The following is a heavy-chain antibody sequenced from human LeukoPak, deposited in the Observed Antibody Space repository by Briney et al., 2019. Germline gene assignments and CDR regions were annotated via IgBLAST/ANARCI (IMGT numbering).Heavy chain of an antibody. V-gene: IGHV3-7*01. CDR3: ARDPSSGYYYYFDY. D-gene: IGHD3-22*01. CDR1: GFTFSNFW. CDR2: IKQDGSVK. J-gene: IGHJ4*02. Sequence: GGSLRLSCAASGFTFSNFWMNWVRQAPGKGLEWVANIKQDGSVKHYVDSVKGRFTISRDNTKNSLYLQMNSLRAEDTAVYYCARDPSSGYYYYFDYWGQGTLVTVSS.